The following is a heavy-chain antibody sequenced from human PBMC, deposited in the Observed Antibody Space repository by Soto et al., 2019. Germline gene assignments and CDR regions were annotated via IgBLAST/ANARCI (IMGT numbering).Heavy chain of an antibody. CDR1: GGTFSSYT. J-gene: IGHJ4*02. CDR3: ASFEYSSSSGVGPRHDY. V-gene: IGHV1-69*02. D-gene: IGHD6-6*01. CDR2: IIPILGIA. Sequence: SVTVSCKASGGTFSSYTISWVRQAPGQGLEWMGRIIPILGIANYAQKFQGRVTITADKSTSTAYMELSSLRSEDTAVYYCASFEYSSSSGVGPRHDYWGQGTLVTVSS.